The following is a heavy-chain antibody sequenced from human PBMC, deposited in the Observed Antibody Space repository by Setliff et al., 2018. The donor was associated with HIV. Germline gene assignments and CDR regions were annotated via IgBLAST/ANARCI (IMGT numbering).Heavy chain of an antibody. CDR1: GGTFSRYG. Sequence: ASVKVSCKASGGTFSRYGISWVRQAPVQGLEWMGWISAYNGNTNYAQKLQGRVTMTTDTSTSTAYMELRSLRSDEKAVYYCSSARLYYYDSRGYPNYYYYYMDVWGKGTTVTVSS. CDR2: ISAYNGNT. D-gene: IGHD3-22*01. CDR3: SSARLYYYDSRGYPNYYYYYMDV. V-gene: IGHV1-18*01. J-gene: IGHJ6*03.